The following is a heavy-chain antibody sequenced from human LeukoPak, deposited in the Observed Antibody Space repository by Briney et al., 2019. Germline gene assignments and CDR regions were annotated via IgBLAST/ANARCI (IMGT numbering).Heavy chain of an antibody. CDR2: INPNSGGT. CDR3: ARGTFDP. CDR1: GNTFSGYY. Sequence: ASVKVSCKASGNTFSGYYLHWVRQAPGQGLEWMGWINPNSGGTNYAQKFQGRVTMTRDTSISTAYMDLSSLTSDDTAVYYCARGTFDPWGQGTLVTVS. V-gene: IGHV1-2*02. J-gene: IGHJ5*02.